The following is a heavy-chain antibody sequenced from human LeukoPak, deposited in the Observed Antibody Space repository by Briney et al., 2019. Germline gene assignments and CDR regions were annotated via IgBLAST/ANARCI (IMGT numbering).Heavy chain of an antibody. J-gene: IGHJ4*02. Sequence: GGSLRLSCAASGFTFSSYGMHWVRQAPGKGLEGVAVIWYDGSNKYYADSVKGRFTTTRDNSKNTLYLQMNIRRAEDTAVYYCASTIYCSGGSCNGGYWGQGTLVTVSS. CDR3: ASTIYCSGGSCNGGY. V-gene: IGHV3-33*01. D-gene: IGHD2-15*01. CDR1: GFTFSSYG. CDR2: IWYDGSNK.